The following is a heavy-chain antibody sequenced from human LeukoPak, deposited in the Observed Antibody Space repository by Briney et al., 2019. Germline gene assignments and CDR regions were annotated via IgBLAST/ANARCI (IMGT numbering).Heavy chain of an antibody. CDR2: IYYSGST. V-gene: IGHV4-59*01. CDR1: GGSISTYY. Sequence: SETLSLTCTVSGGSISTYYWSWIRQPPGKGLEWIGYIYYSGSTNYNPSLKSRVTISVDTSKNQFSLKLTSVTAADAAIYYCARAMRGLVDAFDIWGQGTMVSVSS. D-gene: IGHD2-15*01. CDR3: ARAMRGLVDAFDI. J-gene: IGHJ3*02.